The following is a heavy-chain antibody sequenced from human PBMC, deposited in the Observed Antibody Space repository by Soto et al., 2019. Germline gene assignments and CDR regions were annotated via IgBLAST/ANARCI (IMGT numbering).Heavy chain of an antibody. CDR1: GFTFSGSA. Sequence: EVQLVESGGGLVQPGGSPKLSCAASGFTFSGSALHWVRQASGKGLEWVGRIRSKGNNYATAYGASLKGRFTISRDDSKNTAYLQMNSLNTEDTAVYYWSRQASDFWSGKPQYYMDVWGKGTTVTVSS. V-gene: IGHV3-73*01. CDR3: SRQASDFWSGKPQYYMDV. D-gene: IGHD3-3*01. CDR2: IRSKGNNYAT. J-gene: IGHJ6*03.